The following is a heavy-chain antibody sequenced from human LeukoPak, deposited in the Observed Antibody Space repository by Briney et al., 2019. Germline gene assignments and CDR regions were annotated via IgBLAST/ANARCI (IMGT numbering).Heavy chain of an antibody. CDR1: GFTFSSYG. V-gene: IGHV3-33*01. D-gene: IGHD5-18*01. J-gene: IGHJ4*02. Sequence: GGSLRLSCAASGFTFSSYGMHWVRQAPGKGREWVAVIWYDGSNKYYADSVKGRFTISRDNSKNTLYLQMNSLRAEDTAVYYCARDMTFGVDTAMVGDYWGQGTLVTVSS. CDR3: ARDMTFGVDTAMVGDY. CDR2: IWYDGSNK.